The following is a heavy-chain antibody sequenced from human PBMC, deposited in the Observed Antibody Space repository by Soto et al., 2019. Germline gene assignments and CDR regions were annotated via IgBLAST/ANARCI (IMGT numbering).Heavy chain of an antibody. Sequence: ASVKVSFKASGYTFTSYAMHWLRQAPGQRLEWMGWINAGNGNTKYSQKFQGRVTITRDTSASTAYMELSSLRSEDTAVYYCASPRHCSSTSCYRLDYWGQGTLVTVSS. D-gene: IGHD2-2*02. J-gene: IGHJ4*02. V-gene: IGHV1-3*01. CDR3: ASPRHCSSTSCYRLDY. CDR1: GYTFTSYA. CDR2: INAGNGNT.